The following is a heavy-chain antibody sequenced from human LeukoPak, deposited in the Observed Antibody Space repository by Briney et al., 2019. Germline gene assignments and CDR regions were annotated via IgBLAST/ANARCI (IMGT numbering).Heavy chain of an antibody. CDR3: AKDKSPPYYYGMDV. J-gene: IGHJ6*04. CDR2: ISYDGSNK. CDR1: GFTFSSYG. V-gene: IGHV3-30*18. Sequence: PGRSLRLSCAASGFTFSSYGMYWVRQAPGKGLEWVAVISYDGSNKYYADSVKGRFTISRDNSKNTLYLQMNSLRAGDTAVYYCAKDKSPPYYYGMDVWGKGTTVTVSS.